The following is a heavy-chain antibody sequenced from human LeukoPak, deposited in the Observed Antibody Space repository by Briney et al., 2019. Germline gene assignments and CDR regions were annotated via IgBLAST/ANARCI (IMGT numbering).Heavy chain of an antibody. CDR1: GFTFSSYG. D-gene: IGHD2-2*01. Sequence: GGSLRLSCVASGFTFSSYGMHWVRQAPGKGLEWVAATWYDGSNKYYADSVKGRFTISRDNSKNTLFLQMNSLRAEDTAVYFCARGGHCSTTSCSNYDGMDVWGQGTTLTVSS. CDR2: TWYDGSNK. J-gene: IGHJ6*02. CDR3: ARGGHCSTTSCSNYDGMDV. V-gene: IGHV3-33*08.